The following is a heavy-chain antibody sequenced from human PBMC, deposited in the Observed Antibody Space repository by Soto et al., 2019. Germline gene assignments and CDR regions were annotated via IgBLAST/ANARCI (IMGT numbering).Heavy chain of an antibody. CDR3: ASRDPGTSVDY. D-gene: IGHD1-7*01. CDR1: GGSFTSNNW. Sequence: SETLSLTCAVSGGSFTSNNWWTWVRQPPGQGLEWIGEIYRTGSTNYNPSLKSRVTISLDKSENQFSLKVTSLTAADAAVYYCASRDPGTSVDYWGQGTLVTV. J-gene: IGHJ4*02. CDR2: IYRTGST. V-gene: IGHV4-4*02.